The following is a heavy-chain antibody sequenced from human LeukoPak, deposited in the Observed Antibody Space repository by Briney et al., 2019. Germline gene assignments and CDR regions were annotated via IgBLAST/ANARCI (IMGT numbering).Heavy chain of an antibody. CDR1: GGSISSYY. CDR3: AGDYGGSWYFDL. D-gene: IGHD4-23*01. J-gene: IGHJ2*01. V-gene: IGHV4-59*01. Sequence: SETLSLTCTVSGGSISSYYWSWIRQPPGKGLEWIGFVFYTGITNYNPALKSRATLSLDTSMNQFSLKLTSVTAADTAVYYCAGDYGGSWYFDLWGRGTRVTVSS. CDR2: VFYTGIT.